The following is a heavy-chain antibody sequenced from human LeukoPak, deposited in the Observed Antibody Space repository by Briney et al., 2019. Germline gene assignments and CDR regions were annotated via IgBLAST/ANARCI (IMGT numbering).Heavy chain of an antibody. D-gene: IGHD2-15*01. J-gene: IGHJ4*02. CDR3: ARGLSCSGNTCYAAHFDS. V-gene: IGHV3-53*01. Sequence: PGGSLRLSCAASGFTVSNDYMGWVRQAPGKGLEWVSIIHSSSATYYADSVKGRFTISRDNSKNTLYLQMNSLRVEDTAVYYCARGLSCSGNTCYAAHFDSWGQGTLVTVSS. CDR1: GFTVSNDY. CDR2: IHSSSAT.